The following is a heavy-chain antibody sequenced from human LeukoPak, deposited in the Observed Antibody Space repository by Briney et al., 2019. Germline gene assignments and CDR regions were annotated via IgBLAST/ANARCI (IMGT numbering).Heavy chain of an antibody. CDR2: IYYSGST. V-gene: IGHV4-59*01. CDR3: ARVDYYDSSALPAYWYFDL. Sequence: SETLSLTCTVSGGSISSYYWSWIRQPPGKGLEWIGYIYYSGSTNYNPSLKSRVTISVDTSKNQFSLKLSSVTAADTAVYYCARVDYYDSSALPAYWYFDLWGRGTLVTVSS. CDR1: GGSISSYY. J-gene: IGHJ2*01. D-gene: IGHD3-22*01.